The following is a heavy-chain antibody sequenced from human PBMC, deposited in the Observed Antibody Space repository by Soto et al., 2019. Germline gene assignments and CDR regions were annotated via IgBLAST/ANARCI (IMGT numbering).Heavy chain of an antibody. D-gene: IGHD6-13*01. V-gene: IGHV4-34*01. Sequence: PSETLSLTCAVCGGSFSGYYWSWIRQPPGKGLEWIGEINHSGSTNYNPSLKSRVTISVDTSKNQFSLKLSSVTAADTAVYYCARGLRYSRGWCVPWGQGTLVTAPQ. J-gene: IGHJ5*02. CDR1: GGSFSGYY. CDR3: ARGLRYSRGWCVP. CDR2: INHSGST.